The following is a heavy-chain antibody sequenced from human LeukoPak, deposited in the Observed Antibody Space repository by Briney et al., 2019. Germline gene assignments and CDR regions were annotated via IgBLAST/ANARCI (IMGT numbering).Heavy chain of an antibody. Sequence: PGGSLRPSSAASGFTFNIDAMSGVPQGPGKRVEWGLAISGGGETPTHADPAKGRLTISKANSQSTLSLQMNSLRAEATAVYSCARDYADHVGYFFFDYWGQGTLVTVSS. J-gene: IGHJ4*02. D-gene: IGHD4-17*01. CDR2: ISGGGETP. CDR3: ARDYADHVGYFFFDY. V-gene: IGHV3-23*01. CDR1: GFTFNIDA.